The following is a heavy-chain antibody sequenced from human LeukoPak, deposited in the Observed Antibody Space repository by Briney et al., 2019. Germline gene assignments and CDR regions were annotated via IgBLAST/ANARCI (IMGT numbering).Heavy chain of an antibody. J-gene: IGHJ4*02. V-gene: IGHV3-48*01. CDR3: ARDPAHYDLWNGQDF. CDR2: ISGYSITI. CDR1: GFTFSNYS. Sequence: GGSLRLSCAASGFTFSNYSMNWVRQAPGKGLEWVSYISGYSITIYYADSVKGRFTISRDNAKKSLYLQMNNLRAEDTAVYYCARDPAHYDLWNGQDFWGQGRPVTVSS. D-gene: IGHD3-3*01.